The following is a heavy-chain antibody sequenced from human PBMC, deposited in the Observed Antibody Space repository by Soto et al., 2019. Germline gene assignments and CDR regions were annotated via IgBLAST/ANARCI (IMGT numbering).Heavy chain of an antibody. D-gene: IGHD6-13*01. CDR3: ARGKGQQLVPFLVAFDI. CDR1: GFTFSSYA. Sequence: GGSLRLSCAASGFTFSSYAMHWVRQAPGKGLEWVAVISYDGSNKYYADSVKGRFTISRDNSKNTLYLQMNSLRAEDTAVYYCARGKGQQLVPFLVAFDIWGQGTMVTVSS. V-gene: IGHV3-30-3*01. CDR2: ISYDGSNK. J-gene: IGHJ3*02.